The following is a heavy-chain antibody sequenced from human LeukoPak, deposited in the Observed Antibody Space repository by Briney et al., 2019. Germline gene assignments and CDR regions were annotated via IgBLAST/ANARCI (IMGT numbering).Heavy chain of an antibody. J-gene: IGHJ4*02. CDR3: ATSTGYDVLTGYQEDHYYFDY. CDR2: INPCDGST. V-gene: IGHV1-46*01. Sequence: GASVKVSCKASGYSFTNYYMHWVRQAPGQDLEWMGTINPCDGSTTYTQKFQGRVTVTRDTSTSTVYMDLSSLRSEDTAVYYCATSTGYDVLTGYQEDHYYFDYWGQGTLVTVSS. CDR1: GYSFTNYY. D-gene: IGHD3-9*01.